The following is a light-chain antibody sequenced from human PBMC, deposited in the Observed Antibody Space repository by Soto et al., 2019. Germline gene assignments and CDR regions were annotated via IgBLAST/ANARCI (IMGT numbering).Light chain of an antibody. CDR3: QQRSNWPPST. V-gene: IGKV3-11*01. J-gene: IGKJ5*01. CDR1: QSVSSY. Sequence: EIVLTQSPATLSLSPGERATLSCRASQSVSSYLAWYQQKPGQAPRLLIYDASNRATGIPARFSSSGSGTDFTLTISSLEPEDFAVYYCQQRSNWPPSTFGQGTRWRL. CDR2: DAS.